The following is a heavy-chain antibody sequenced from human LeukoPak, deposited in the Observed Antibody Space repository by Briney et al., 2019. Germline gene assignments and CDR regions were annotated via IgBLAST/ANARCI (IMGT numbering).Heavy chain of an antibody. Sequence: NASETLSLTCTVSGGSVSTYYWNWIRQPPGKGLEWIGYIYYSGSTNYNPSLKSRLTISVATSNNQFPLTLSSVTAADTAVYYCASTSGYCSGGNCYSAFDYWGQGTLVTVSS. D-gene: IGHD2-15*01. CDR1: GGSVSTYY. J-gene: IGHJ4*02. CDR2: IYYSGST. V-gene: IGHV4-59*02. CDR3: ASTSGYCSGGNCYSAFDY.